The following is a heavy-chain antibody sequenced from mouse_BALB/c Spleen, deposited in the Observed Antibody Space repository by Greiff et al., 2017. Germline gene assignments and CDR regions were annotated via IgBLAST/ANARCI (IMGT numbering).Heavy chain of an antibody. CDR1: GFTFSDYY. CDR2: ISDGGSYT. D-gene: IGHD1-1*01. Sequence: DVMLVESGGGLVKPGGSLKLSCAASGFTFSDYYMYWVRQTPEKRLEWVATISDGGSYTYYPDSVKGRFTISRDNAKNNLYLQMSSLKSEDTAMYYCARHGPTTVVDWYFDVWGAGTTVTVSS. CDR3: ARHGPTTVVDWYFDV. V-gene: IGHV5-4*02. J-gene: IGHJ1*01.